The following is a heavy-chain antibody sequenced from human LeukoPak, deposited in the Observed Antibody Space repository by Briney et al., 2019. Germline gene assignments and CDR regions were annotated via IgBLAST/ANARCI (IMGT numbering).Heavy chain of an antibody. D-gene: IGHD3-22*01. CDR3: AKRRDSSGYATFDY. J-gene: IGHJ4*02. CDR1: GFTFSSYG. CDR2: ISGSGGTT. V-gene: IGHV3-23*01. Sequence: PGGSLRLSCAASGFTFSSYGMSWVRQAPGKGLEWVSAISGSGGTTYYADSVKGRFTISRDNSTNTLYLQMNSLRAEDTAVYYCAKRRDSSGYATFDYWGQGTLVTVSS.